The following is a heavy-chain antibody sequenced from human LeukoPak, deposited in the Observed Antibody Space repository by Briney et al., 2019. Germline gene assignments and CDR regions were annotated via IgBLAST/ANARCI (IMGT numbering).Heavy chain of an antibody. CDR1: GYTFTSYY. D-gene: IGHD6-19*01. V-gene: IGHV1-46*01. CDR2: INPSGGST. J-gene: IGHJ3*02. CDR3: ARDSSGWDDAFDI. Sequence: GASVKVSCKASGYTFTSYYMNWVRQAPGQGLEWMGIINPSGGSTSYAQKFQGRVTMTRDTSTSTVYMELSSLRSDDTAVYYCARDSSGWDDAFDIWGQGTMVTVSS.